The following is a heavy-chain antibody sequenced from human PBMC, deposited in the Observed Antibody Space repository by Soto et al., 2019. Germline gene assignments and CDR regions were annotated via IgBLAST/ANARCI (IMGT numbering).Heavy chain of an antibody. CDR1: GFTFSNYA. CDR2: ISGRGGST. Sequence: GGSLRLSWVASGFTFSNYAMGWVRQAPGKGLEWVSGISGRGGSTFYADSVKGRLTISRDNSKNTLYLQMDSLRAEDTAVYYCAKGNDYNYKNPFDFWGQGTMVTVSS. J-gene: IGHJ3*01. D-gene: IGHD4-4*01. CDR3: AKGNDYNYKNPFDF. V-gene: IGHV3-23*01.